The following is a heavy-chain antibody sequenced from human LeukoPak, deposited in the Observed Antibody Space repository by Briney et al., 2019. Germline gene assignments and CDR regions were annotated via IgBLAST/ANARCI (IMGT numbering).Heavy chain of an antibody. Sequence: ASVKVSCKASGYTFTSYGISWVRQAPGQGLEWMGWISAYNGNTNYAQKLQGRVTMTTDTSTSTAYMELRSLRSDDTAVYYCARLPLGERGYSGYDLRPWFDHWGQGTLVTVSS. J-gene: IGHJ5*02. CDR1: GYTFTSYG. CDR3: ARLPLGERGYSGYDLRPWFDH. V-gene: IGHV1-18*01. CDR2: ISAYNGNT. D-gene: IGHD5-12*01.